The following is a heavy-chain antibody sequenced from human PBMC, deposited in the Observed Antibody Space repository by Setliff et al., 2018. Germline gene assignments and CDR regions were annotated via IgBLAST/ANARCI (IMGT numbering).Heavy chain of an antibody. V-gene: IGHV3-7*03. J-gene: IGHJ4*02. CDR2: MNQDGSER. Sequence: QTGGSLRLSCTASGFTFSSYWMSWVRQAPGKGLEWVANMNQDGSERYYVDSVKGRFTISRDNAKNSLYLQMNSLRAEDTALYYCAREVWNIYDNDNSWSGYSDHWGQGTLVTVSS. CDR1: GFTFSSYW. CDR3: AREVWNIYDNDNSWSGYSDH. D-gene: IGHD3-3*01.